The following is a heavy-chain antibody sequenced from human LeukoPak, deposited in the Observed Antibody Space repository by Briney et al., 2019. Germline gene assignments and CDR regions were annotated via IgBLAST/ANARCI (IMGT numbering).Heavy chain of an antibody. Sequence: SVKVSCTASGVTFSSYAISWVRQAPGQGLEWMGGIIPIFGTANYAQKFQGRVTITADESTSTAYMELSSLRSEDTAVYHCARAGGYCSSTSCYLDWFDPWGQGALVTVSS. CDR2: IIPIFGTA. CDR3: ARAGGYCSSTSCYLDWFDP. V-gene: IGHV1-69*13. D-gene: IGHD2-2*01. CDR1: GVTFSSYA. J-gene: IGHJ5*02.